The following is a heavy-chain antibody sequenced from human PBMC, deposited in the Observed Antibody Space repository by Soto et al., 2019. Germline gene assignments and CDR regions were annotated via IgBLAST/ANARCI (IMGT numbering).Heavy chain of an antibody. J-gene: IGHJ4*02. D-gene: IGHD3-9*01. CDR3: ARSERYFDWLPVRFDY. CDR1: GFTFSSYA. Sequence: GGSLRLSCAASGFTFSSYAMHWVRQAPGKGLEYVSAISSNGGSTYYANSVKGRFTISRDNSKNTLYLQMGSLRAEDMAVYYCARSERYFDWLPVRFDYWGQGTLVTVSS. V-gene: IGHV3-64*01. CDR2: ISSNGGST.